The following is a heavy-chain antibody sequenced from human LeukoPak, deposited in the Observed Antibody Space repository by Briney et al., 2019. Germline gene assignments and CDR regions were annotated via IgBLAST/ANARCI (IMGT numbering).Heavy chain of an antibody. CDR1: GFTFSSYA. D-gene: IGHD2-15*01. CDR3: ARIGYCSGGSCYPLDY. Sequence: PGGSLRLSCAASGFTFSSYAMSWVRQAPGKGLEWVSAISGSGGSTYYADSVKGRFTISRDNSKNTLYLQMNSLRAEDTAVYYCARIGYCSGGSCYPLDYWGQGTLVTVSS. J-gene: IGHJ4*02. V-gene: IGHV3-23*01. CDR2: ISGSGGST.